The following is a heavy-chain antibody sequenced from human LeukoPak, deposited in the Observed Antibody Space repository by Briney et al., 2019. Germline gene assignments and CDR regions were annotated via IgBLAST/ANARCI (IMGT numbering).Heavy chain of an antibody. J-gene: IGHJ5*02. V-gene: IGHV3-30-3*01. D-gene: IGHD3-3*01. CDR2: ISYDGSNK. Sequence: GGSLRLSCAASGFTFSSYAMHWVRQAPGKGLEWVAVISYDGSNKYYADSVKGRFTISRDNAKNSLYLQMNSLRAEDTAVYYCARDDDFWSWGQGTLVTVSS. CDR3: ARDDDFWS. CDR1: GFTFSSYA.